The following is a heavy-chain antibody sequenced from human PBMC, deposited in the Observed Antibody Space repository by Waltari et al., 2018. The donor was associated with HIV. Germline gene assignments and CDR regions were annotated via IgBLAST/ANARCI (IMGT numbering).Heavy chain of an antibody. V-gene: IGHV3-7*01. CDR1: GFTFGRFW. D-gene: IGHD2-2*03. J-gene: IGHJ6*02. Sequence: EVHLVQSGGGLVQAGGSLRLSCAASGFTFGRFWMSWVRQAPGKGLEWVANIKKDGREKYYVDSVKGRFTISRDDAKNSLFLQLNSLRVEDTAVYYCARTLDLVVVPASMDVWGQGTTVSVSS. CDR3: ARTLDLVVVPASMDV. CDR2: IKKDGREK.